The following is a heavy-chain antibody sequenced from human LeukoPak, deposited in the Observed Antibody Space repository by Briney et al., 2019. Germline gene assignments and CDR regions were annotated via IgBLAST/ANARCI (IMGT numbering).Heavy chain of an antibody. Sequence: GGSLRLSCAASGFTFSSYAMSWVRQAPGKGLEWVANIKQDGSEQYYVDSVKGRFTVSRDNAKNSLHLQMNSLRVEDTAVYYCAGGSGWTTNYWGQGTLVTVSS. V-gene: IGHV3-7*04. CDR2: IKQDGSEQ. CDR3: AGGSGWTTNY. D-gene: IGHD3-3*01. CDR1: GFTFSSYA. J-gene: IGHJ4*02.